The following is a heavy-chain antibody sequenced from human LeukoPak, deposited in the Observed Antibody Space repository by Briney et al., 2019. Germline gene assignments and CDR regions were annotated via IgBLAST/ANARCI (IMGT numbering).Heavy chain of an antibody. CDR3: AIREPIGY. CDR2: ISGSGDRT. D-gene: IGHD6-13*01. V-gene: IGHV3-23*01. CDR1: GFSFANSV. J-gene: IGHJ4*02. Sequence: PGGSLRLSCAASGFSFANSVISWIRQAPGRGPEWVSAISGSGDRTDYADSVRGRFTISRDNSESTLYLQMNSLRVEDTAIYYCAIREPIGYWGQGSLVTASP.